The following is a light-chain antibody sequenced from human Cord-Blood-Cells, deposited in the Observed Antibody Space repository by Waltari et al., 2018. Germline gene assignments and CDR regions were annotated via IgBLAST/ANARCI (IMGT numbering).Light chain of an antibody. CDR1: QSVSSY. CDR2: DAS. V-gene: IGKV3-11*01. CDR3: QQRSNWPT. J-gene: IGKJ4*01. Sequence: EIVLTQSPATLSLSPGERATLSCRASQSVSSYVAWYQQKPGQAPRLLIYDASNSATGIPARFSGSVSGTDFTLTISSLEPEDVAVYYCQQRSNWPTFGGGTKVEIK.